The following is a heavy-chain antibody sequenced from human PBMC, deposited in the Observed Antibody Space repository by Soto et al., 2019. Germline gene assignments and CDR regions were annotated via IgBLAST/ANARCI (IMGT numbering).Heavy chain of an antibody. Sequence: SETLSLTCTVSTGSISPYYWTWIRQPPGKGLEWIGYIYYTGSTNYNPSLKSRVTISLDTSKNQFSLRLSSVTAADTAVYYCARLSCSNDLCPPHYWGQGTLVTVSS. CDR1: TGSISPYY. J-gene: IGHJ4*02. V-gene: IGHV4-59*01. D-gene: IGHD2-8*01. CDR3: ARLSCSNDLCPPHY. CDR2: IYYTGST.